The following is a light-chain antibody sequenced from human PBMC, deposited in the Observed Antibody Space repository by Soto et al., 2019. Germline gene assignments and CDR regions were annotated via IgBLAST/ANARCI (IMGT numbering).Light chain of an antibody. V-gene: IGKV3-20*01. CDR1: QSVSSSY. J-gene: IGKJ2*01. Sequence: EIVLTQSPGTLSLSPGERATLSCRASQSVSSSYLAWYQQKPGQAPRLLIYGASSRATGIPDRFGGSGSGSDFTLTISRLEPEDFAVYHCQHYGSSPTFGQGTKLEIK. CDR3: QHYGSSPT. CDR2: GAS.